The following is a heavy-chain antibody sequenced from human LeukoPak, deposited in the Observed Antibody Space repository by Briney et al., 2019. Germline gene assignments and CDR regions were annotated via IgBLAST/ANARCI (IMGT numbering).Heavy chain of an antibody. CDR2: IYPGDSDT. Sequence: GESLKISCKGSGYSFTSHWIGWVRQMPGKGLEWMGIIYPGDSDTKYSPSFQGQVTISADKSISTAYLQWNSLKASDTAMYYCAKRINWNVDYWGQGTLVTVSS. J-gene: IGHJ4*02. D-gene: IGHD1-1*01. CDR1: GYSFTSHW. V-gene: IGHV5-51*01. CDR3: AKRINWNVDY.